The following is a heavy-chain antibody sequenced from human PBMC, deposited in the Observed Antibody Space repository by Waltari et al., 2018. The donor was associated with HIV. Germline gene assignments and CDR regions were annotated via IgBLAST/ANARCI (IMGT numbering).Heavy chain of an antibody. Sequence: QVQVVESGGGVVQPGRSLRLSCVGTGLTFDTSGVQLVREAPAKGLEWVAVISHDGTNKYYGQSVKGRFNISRDNSKNTLHLQMNSLRVEDTAVYYCAKESLLVQWGGNFYYGLDVWGRGTSVTVSS. D-gene: IGHD1-26*01. CDR3: AKESLLVQWGGNFYYGLDV. CDR1: GLTFDTSG. J-gene: IGHJ6*02. CDR2: ISHDGTNK. V-gene: IGHV3-30*18.